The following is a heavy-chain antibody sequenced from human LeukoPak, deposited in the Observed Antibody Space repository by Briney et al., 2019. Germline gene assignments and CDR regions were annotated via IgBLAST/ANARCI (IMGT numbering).Heavy chain of an antibody. CDR1: GFTFSNSA. V-gene: IGHV3-23*01. CDR2: LNGSGITT. Sequence: PGGSLRLSCAASGFTFSNSAMSWVRQAPGKGLEWVSTLNGSGITTYYADSVKGRFTISRDNAKNTLYLQMNRLRAEATAVYYCAKGIYTSGWSYFDYWGHGTLVTVSS. D-gene: IGHD6-19*01. CDR3: AKGIYTSGWSYFDY. J-gene: IGHJ4*01.